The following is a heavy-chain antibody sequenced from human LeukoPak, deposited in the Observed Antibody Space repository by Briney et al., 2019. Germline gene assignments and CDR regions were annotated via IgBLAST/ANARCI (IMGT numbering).Heavy chain of an antibody. V-gene: IGHV3-23*01. Sequence: GGSLRLSCAASGFSFSEHSMNWVRQAPGKGLEWVSGISERGGSTNYADSVKGRFIISRDTSKNTVYLQMNSLRVEDTAVYFCAKRGIVIRAVIIIGFHKEAYYFDYWGQGILVTVSS. CDR3: AKRGIVIRAVIIIGFHKEAYYFDY. J-gene: IGHJ4*02. CDR2: ISERGGST. D-gene: IGHD3-10*01. CDR1: GFSFSEHS.